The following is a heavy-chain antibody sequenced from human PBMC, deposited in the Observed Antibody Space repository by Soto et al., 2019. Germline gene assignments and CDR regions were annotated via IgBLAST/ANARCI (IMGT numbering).Heavy chain of an antibody. CDR1: GFTFSSYA. J-gene: IGHJ6*02. V-gene: IGHV3-30-3*01. CDR2: ISYDGSNK. CDR3: ARDRQAQLVNTYGGRYYYYGMDV. D-gene: IGHD6-6*01. Sequence: GGSLRLSCAASGFTFSSYAMHWVRQAPGKGLEWVAVISYDGSNKYYADSVKGRFTISRDNSKNTLYLQMNSLRAEDTAVYYCARDRQAQLVNTYGGRYYYYGMDVWGQGTTVTVSS.